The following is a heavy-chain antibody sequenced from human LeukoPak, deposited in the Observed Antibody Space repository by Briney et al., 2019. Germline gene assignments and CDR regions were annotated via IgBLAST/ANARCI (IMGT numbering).Heavy chain of an antibody. V-gene: IGHV4-61*02. CDR1: GASISSGSYY. J-gene: IGHJ4*02. CDR2: IYTSGST. Sequence: SETLSLTCTVSGASISSGSYYWSWIRQPAGKGLEWIGRIYTSGSTNYNPSLKSRVTISVDTSKNQFSLKLSSVTAADTAVYYCARMVRRLERLNIGGSSDYATIYNFDYWGQGTLVTVSS. CDR3: ARMVRRLERLNIGGSSDYATIYNFDY. D-gene: IGHD5-12*01.